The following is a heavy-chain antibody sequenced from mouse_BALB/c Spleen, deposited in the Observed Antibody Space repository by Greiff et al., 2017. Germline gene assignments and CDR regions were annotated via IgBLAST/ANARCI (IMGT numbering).Heavy chain of an antibody. V-gene: IGHV3-8*02. CDR2: ISYSGST. J-gene: IGHJ2*01. D-gene: IGHD1-2*01. CDR1: GDSITSGY. CDR3: ASGGTLLHYFDY. Sequence: VQLKQSGPSLVKPSQTLSLTCSVTGDSITSGYWNWIRKFPGNKLEYMGYISYSGSTYYNPSLKSRISITRDTSKNQYYLQLNSVTTEDTATYYCASGGTLLHYFDYWGQGTTLTVSS.